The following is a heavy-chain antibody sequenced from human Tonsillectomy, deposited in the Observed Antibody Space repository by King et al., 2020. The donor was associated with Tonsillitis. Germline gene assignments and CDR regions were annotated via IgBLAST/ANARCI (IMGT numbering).Heavy chain of an antibody. V-gene: IGHV5-10-1*03. Sequence: VQLVQSGAEVKKPGESLRISCKASGYSFPSYWITWVRQMPGKGLEWMGRIDPSDSYTNYSPSFEGHVTISADKSISTAYLHWSSLRASDSAMYFCARHYGGRDYFHSSGGDYWGQGTQVTVSS. CDR3: ARHYGGRDYFHSSGGDY. D-gene: IGHD3-22*01. CDR1: GYSFPSYW. J-gene: IGHJ4*02. CDR2: IDPSDSYT.